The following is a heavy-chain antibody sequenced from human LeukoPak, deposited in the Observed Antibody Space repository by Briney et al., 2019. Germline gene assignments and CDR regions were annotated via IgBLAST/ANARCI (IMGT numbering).Heavy chain of an antibody. Sequence: PGGSLRLSCAASGFTFSSNSMNWVRRAQGRGLRWVSSISSSSSYIYYADSVKGRFTISRDNAKNSLYLQMNSLRAEDTAVYYCATGVTPHYFDYWGQGTLVTVSS. J-gene: IGHJ4*02. D-gene: IGHD4-4*01. V-gene: IGHV3-21*01. CDR3: ATGVTPHYFDY. CDR2: ISSSSSYI. CDR1: GFTFSSNS.